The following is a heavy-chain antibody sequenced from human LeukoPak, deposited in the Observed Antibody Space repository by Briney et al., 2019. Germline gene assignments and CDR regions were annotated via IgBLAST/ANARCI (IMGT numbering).Heavy chain of an antibody. Sequence: GGSLRLSCAASGFTVSSNYMSWVRQAPGKGLEWVSVIYSGGSTYYADSVKGRFTISRDNSKNTLYLQMNSLRAEDTAVYYCARGGGSSSSSRRNAFDIWGQGTMVTVSS. J-gene: IGHJ3*02. D-gene: IGHD6-6*01. CDR3: ARGGGSSSSSRRNAFDI. CDR1: GFTVSSNY. CDR2: IYSGGST. V-gene: IGHV3-53*01.